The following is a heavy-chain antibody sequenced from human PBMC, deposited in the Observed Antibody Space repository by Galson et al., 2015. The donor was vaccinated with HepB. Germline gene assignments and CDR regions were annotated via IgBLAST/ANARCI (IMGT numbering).Heavy chain of an antibody. J-gene: IGHJ2*01. CDR2: INAGNGNT. D-gene: IGHD6-19*01. CDR1: GYTFTSYA. CDR3: ARAGIAVAGVYWYFDL. Sequence: SVKVSCKASGYTFTSYAMHWVRQAPGQRLEWMGWINAGNGNTKYSQKFQGRVTITRDTSASTAYMELSSLRSEDTAVYYCARAGIAVAGVYWYFDLWGRGTLVTVSS. V-gene: IGHV1-3*01.